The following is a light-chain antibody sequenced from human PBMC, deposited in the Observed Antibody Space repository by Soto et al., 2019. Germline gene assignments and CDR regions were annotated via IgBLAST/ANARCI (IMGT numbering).Light chain of an antibody. V-gene: IGKV1-5*01. Sequence: DIQMTQSPSTLSASVGDTITITCRASQSISTWVAWYQQKPGKAPKVLIYDVFSLESGVPSKFSGSGSGTEFTLTINSLQPDDFATYYCQQYTSSSPWTFGQGTKVDIK. CDR1: QSISTW. J-gene: IGKJ1*01. CDR2: DVF. CDR3: QQYTSSSPWT.